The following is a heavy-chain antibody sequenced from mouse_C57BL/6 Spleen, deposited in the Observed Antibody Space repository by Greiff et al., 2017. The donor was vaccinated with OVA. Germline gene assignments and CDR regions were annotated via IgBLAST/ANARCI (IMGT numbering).Heavy chain of an antibody. J-gene: IGHJ4*01. CDR3: AKTSSSYDYAMDY. V-gene: IGHV2-5*01. CDR1: GFSLTSYG. D-gene: IGHD1-1*01. CDR2: IWRGGST. Sequence: VMLVESGPGLVQPSQSLSITCTVSGFSLTSYGVHWVRQSPGKGLEWLGVIWRGGSTDYNAAFMSRLSITKDNSKSQVFFKMNSLQADDTAIYYCAKTSSSYDYAMDYWGQGTSVTVSS.